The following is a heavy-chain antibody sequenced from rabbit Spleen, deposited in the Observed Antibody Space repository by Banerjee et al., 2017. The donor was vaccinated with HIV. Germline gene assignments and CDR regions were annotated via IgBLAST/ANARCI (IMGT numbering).Heavy chain of an antibody. D-gene: IGHD1-1*01. J-gene: IGHJ4*01. CDR2: IYAGSSGST. CDR1: GFSFSGNYY. Sequence: QSLEESGGDLVKPGASLTLTCTASGFSFSGNYYMCWVRQAPGKGLEWIACIYAGSSGSTYYASWAKGRFTISKTSSTTVTLQVTSLTAADTATYFCARGYVTSGWYNDLWGPGTLVTVS. CDR3: ARGYVTSGWYNDL. V-gene: IGHV1S40*01.